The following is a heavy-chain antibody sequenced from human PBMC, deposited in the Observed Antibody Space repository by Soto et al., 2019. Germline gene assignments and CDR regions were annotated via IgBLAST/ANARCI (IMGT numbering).Heavy chain of an antibody. CDR2: INQDGSEK. V-gene: IGHV3-7*05. D-gene: IGHD5-18*01. J-gene: IGHJ6*02. Sequence: EVQLVESGGGLVQPGGSLRLSCGASGFTFRTYWLSWVRQVPGKGLEWVANINQDGSEKNYVDSVKGRFTISRDNAKNSLYLQMSSLRAEDPALYYCARDGSTSWYSYDYHGMDVWGQGPTVTVSS. CDR1: GFTFRTYW. CDR3: ARDGSTSWYSYDYHGMDV.